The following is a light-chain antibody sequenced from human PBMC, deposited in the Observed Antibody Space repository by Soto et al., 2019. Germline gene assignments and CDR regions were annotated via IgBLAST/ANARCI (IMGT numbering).Light chain of an antibody. CDR1: QSVSTNY. Sequence: EIVWTQSPATLSLSPGERATLSCGSSQSVSTNYLAWYQHKPGQAPRLLMSGASSRASGVPVRFSGSGSGTEFTLTISSLQPEDFATYHCQQVNVYPITFGQGTRLEIK. CDR3: QQVNVYPIT. CDR2: GAS. J-gene: IGKJ5*01. V-gene: IGKV3-20*01.